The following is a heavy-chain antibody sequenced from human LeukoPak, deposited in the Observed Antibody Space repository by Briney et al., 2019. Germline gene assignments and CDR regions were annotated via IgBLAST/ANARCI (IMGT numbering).Heavy chain of an antibody. D-gene: IGHD6-13*01. V-gene: IGHV3-48*04. CDR3: ARGGIAAAGLDAFDI. Sequence: GGSLRLSCAASRFTFSSYSMNWVRQAPGKGLEWVSYISSSSSTIYYADSVKGRFTISRDNAKNSLYLQMNSLRAEDTAVYYCARGGIAAAGLDAFDIWGQGTMVTVSS. CDR1: RFTFSSYS. CDR2: ISSSSSTI. J-gene: IGHJ3*02.